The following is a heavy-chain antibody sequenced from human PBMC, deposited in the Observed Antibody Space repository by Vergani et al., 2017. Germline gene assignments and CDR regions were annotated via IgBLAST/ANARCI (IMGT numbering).Heavy chain of an antibody. V-gene: IGHV4-31*11. CDR1: GGSTSSGDHC. D-gene: IGHD6-25*01. Sequence: QVQLQESGPGVVKPSQTLSLTCAVSGGSTSSGDHCWTWSRQRPGKGLEWIGYIFYSGTTYYNPSLRSRLTISVDTSQNQFSLKLRSVTAADTAVYYCARVDTQVPATSHFYYMDVWGKGTTVVVSS. CDR2: IFYSGTT. J-gene: IGHJ6*03. CDR3: ARVDTQVPATSHFYYMDV.